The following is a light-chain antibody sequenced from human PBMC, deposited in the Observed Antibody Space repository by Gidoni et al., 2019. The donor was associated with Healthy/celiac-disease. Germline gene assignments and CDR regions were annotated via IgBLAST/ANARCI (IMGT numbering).Light chain of an antibody. Sequence: DTVLTKSPHPLAVSLGERATTNCKSSQRVLSSSNNKNYLAWYQQKPGHPPKLLIYWASTRESGVPDRFSGSGSGTDFTLTISSLQAEDVAVYYCQQYYSTPRTFGQGTKVEIK. J-gene: IGKJ1*01. CDR2: WAS. CDR3: QQYYSTPRT. V-gene: IGKV4-1*01. CDR1: QRVLSSSNNKNY.